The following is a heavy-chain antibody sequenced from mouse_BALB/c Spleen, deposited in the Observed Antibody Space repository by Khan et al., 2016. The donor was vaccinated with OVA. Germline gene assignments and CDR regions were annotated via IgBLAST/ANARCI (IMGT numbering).Heavy chain of an antibody. CDR1: GFDFSRYW. V-gene: IGHV4-1*02. CDR3: AGPCKYGERAWFAY. CDR2: INPDSSTI. J-gene: IGHJ3*01. D-gene: IGHD1-2*01. Sequence: EVQLVESGGGLVQPGGSLKLSCAASGFDFSRYWMSWVRQAPGKGLEWIGEINPDSSTINYTPSLKDKFIISRDNAKNTLYLQLSKVRSEDTALYYGAGPCKYGERAWFAYWGQGTLVTVSA.